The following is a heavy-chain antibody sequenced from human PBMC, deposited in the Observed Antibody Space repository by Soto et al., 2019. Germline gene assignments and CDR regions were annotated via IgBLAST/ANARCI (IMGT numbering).Heavy chain of an antibody. V-gene: IGHV4-59*01. Sequence: SETLSLTCTVSGGSISSYYWSWIRQPPGKGLEWIGYIYYSGSTNYNPSLKSRVTISVDTSKNQFSLKLSSVTAADTAVYYCARGGTNWFDPWGQGTLVTASS. CDR3: ARGGTNWFDP. CDR2: IYYSGST. CDR1: GGSISSYY. D-gene: IGHD3-16*01. J-gene: IGHJ5*02.